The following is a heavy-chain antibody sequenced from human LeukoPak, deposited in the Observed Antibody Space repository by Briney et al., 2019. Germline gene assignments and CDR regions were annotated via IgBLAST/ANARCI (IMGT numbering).Heavy chain of an antibody. CDR2: ISAYNGNT. V-gene: IGHV1-18*01. J-gene: IGHJ6*02. CDR3: ARDLRYDFWSGYKDV. D-gene: IGHD3-3*01. CDR1: GYTFTSYG. Sequence: SVKVSCKASGYTFTSYGISWVRQAPGQGLEWMGWISAYNGNTNYAQKLQGRVTMTTDTSTSTACMELRSLRSDDTAVYYCARDLRYDFWSGYKDVWGQGTTVTVSS.